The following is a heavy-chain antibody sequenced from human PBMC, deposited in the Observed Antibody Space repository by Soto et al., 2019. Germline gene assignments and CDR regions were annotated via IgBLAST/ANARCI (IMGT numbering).Heavy chain of an antibody. V-gene: IGHV1-18*01. CDR3: AIQEDAFDI. J-gene: IGHJ3*02. D-gene: IGHD2-21*01. Sequence: ASVKVSCKASGYTFTSYGISWVRQAPGQGLEWMGWISAYNGNTNYAQKFQGRVTMTRDTSVTTAYMELSRLTSDDTAVYYCAIQEDAFDIWGQGTMVTV. CDR2: ISAYNGNT. CDR1: GYTFTSYG.